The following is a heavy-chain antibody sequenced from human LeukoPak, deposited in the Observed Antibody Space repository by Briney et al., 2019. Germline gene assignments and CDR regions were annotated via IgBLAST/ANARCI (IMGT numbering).Heavy chain of an antibody. J-gene: IGHJ4*02. CDR3: TRDEDEELVRDY. CDR1: GFIFSRYT. Sequence: GGSLRLSCAASGFIFSRYTMNWVRQAPGKGLEWVSSISSTSTYIYYADSVKGRFTISRDNAKKSLYLQMNSLRADDTAVYYCTRDEDEELVRDYWGQGTLVTVSS. CDR2: ISSTSTYI. D-gene: IGHD6-13*01. V-gene: IGHV3-21*01.